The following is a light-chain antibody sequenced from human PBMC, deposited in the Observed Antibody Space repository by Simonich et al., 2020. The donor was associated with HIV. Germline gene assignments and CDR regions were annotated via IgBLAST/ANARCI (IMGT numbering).Light chain of an antibody. CDR3: QQSYSNPFT. J-gene: IGKJ3*01. CDR1: QSISTW. Sequence: DIQMTQSPSTLSASVGDRVTITCRASQSISTWLAWYQQKPGKAPKLLIYKASSLESGVPSRFSGSGSGTEFTLTISSLQPDDFATYYCQQSYSNPFTFGPGTKVEIK. V-gene: IGKV1-5*03. CDR2: KAS.